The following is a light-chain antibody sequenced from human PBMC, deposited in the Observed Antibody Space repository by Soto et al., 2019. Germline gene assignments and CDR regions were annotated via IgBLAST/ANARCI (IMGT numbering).Light chain of an antibody. CDR1: QSISTN. Sequence: MTQSPATLSVSPGERVSLSCRASQSISTNLAWYQQKPAQAPRRLIYGASTRDTHIPDRFSGTGSETEFTLCVSSLQSEDFAIYYCQQYYDWPLVTFGGGTRVEI. CDR3: QQYYDWPLVT. CDR2: GAS. V-gene: IGKV3-15*01. J-gene: IGKJ4*01.